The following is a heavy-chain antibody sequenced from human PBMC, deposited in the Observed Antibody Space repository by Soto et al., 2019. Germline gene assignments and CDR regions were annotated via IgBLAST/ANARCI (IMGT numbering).Heavy chain of an antibody. CDR1: GGTFSSYA. J-gene: IGHJ5*02. Sequence: QVQLVQSGAEVKKPGSSVKVSCKASGGTFSSYAISWVRQAPGQGLEWMGGIIPIFGTANYAQKFQGRVTITADESTSTAYMELSSMRAEDTAVYYCARVSVEMATISWFDPWGQGTRVTFSS. CDR2: IIPIFGTA. CDR3: ARVSVEMATISWFDP. V-gene: IGHV1-69*01. D-gene: IGHD5-12*01.